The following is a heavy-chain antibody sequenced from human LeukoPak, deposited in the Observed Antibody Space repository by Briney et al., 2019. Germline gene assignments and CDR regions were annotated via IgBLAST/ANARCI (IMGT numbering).Heavy chain of an antibody. CDR3: ARVGSGFSWDY. CDR1: GFTFSDHY. V-gene: IGHV3-72*01. J-gene: IGHJ4*02. Sequence: GGSLRLSCEVSGFTFSDHYMDWVRGAPGTGLEWVGRTRNKANSYTTEYAASVRGRFSISRDDSKNSLYLQMNSLKTEDTAVYYCARVGSGFSWDYWGQGTLVTVSS. CDR2: TRNKANSYTT. D-gene: IGHD6-19*01.